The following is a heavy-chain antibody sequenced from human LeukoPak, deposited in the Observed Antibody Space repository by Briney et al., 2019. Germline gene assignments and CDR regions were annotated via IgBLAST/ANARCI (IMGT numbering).Heavy chain of an antibody. CDR1: GFTVSSNY. CDR3: AKDRGQYDYVWGSGLDY. V-gene: IGHV3-66*01. D-gene: IGHD3-16*01. CDR2: ICNDGTT. J-gene: IGHJ4*02. Sequence: GGSLRLSCAASGFTVSSNYMSWVRQAPGKGLEWVSLICNDGTTYYADSVKGRFTTSRDNSKNTLYLQMNSLRVEDTAIYSCAKDRGQYDYVWGSGLDYWGQGTLVTVSS.